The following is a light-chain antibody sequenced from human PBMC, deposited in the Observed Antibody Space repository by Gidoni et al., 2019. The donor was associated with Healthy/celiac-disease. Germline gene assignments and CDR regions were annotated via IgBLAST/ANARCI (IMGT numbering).Light chain of an antibody. J-gene: IGKJ4*01. CDR1: QGISSW. CDR2: AAS. Sequence: IPLSQSPSSVSASVGDRVTITCRASQGISSWLDWYQQKPGKAPKLLIYAASSLQSGVPSRFSGSGSGTDFTLTISSLQPEDFATYYCQQANSFPLTFGGGTKVEIK. CDR3: QQANSFPLT. V-gene: IGKV1-12*01.